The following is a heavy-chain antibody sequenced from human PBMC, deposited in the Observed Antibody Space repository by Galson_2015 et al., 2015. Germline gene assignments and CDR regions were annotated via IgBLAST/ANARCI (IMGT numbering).Heavy chain of an antibody. CDR2: T. CDR3: ARHHTYCSSTSCYYDAFDI. D-gene: IGHD2-2*01. J-gene: IGHJ3*02. V-gene: IGHV4-61*07. Sequence: TNYNPSLKSRVTISVDTSKNQFSLKVNSVTAADSAVYYCARHHTYCSSTSCYYDAFDIWGQGAMVTVSS.